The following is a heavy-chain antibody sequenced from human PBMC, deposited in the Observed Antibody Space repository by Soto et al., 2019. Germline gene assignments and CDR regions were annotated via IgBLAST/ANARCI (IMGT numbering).Heavy chain of an antibody. V-gene: IGHV4-59*01. D-gene: IGHD2-2*01. Sequence: SETLSLTCTVSGGSISSYYWSWIRQPPGKGLEWIGYIYYSGSTNYNPSLKSRVTISVDTSKNQFSLKLSSVTAADTAVYYCARSIVVVPVSSSWYDPPEVGFGYWGQGTLVTVSS. CDR1: GGSISSYY. CDR3: ARSIVVVPVSSSWYDPPEVGFGY. J-gene: IGHJ4*02. CDR2: IYYSGST.